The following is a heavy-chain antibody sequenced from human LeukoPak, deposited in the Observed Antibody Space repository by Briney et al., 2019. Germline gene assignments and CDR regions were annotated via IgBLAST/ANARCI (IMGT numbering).Heavy chain of an antibody. D-gene: IGHD3-3*01. J-gene: IGHJ5*02. CDR3: ARDPSPHYDFRSNWFDP. V-gene: IGHV4-61*02. CDR2: IYTSGST. Sequence: PSETLSLTCTVSGGSISSGSYYWSCIRQPAGKGLEWIGRIYTSGSTNYNPSLKSRVTISVDTSKNQFSLRLSSVTAADTAVYYCARDPSPHYDFRSNWFDPWGQGTLVTVSS. CDR1: GGSISSGSYY.